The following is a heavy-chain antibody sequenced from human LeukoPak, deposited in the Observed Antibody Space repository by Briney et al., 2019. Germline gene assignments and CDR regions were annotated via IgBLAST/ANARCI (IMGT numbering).Heavy chain of an antibody. CDR3: ARSWGSIIRWFDP. CDR2: ISSSSSYI. Sequence: GGSLRLSCAASGFTISSYSMNWVRQAPGKGLEWVSSISSSSSYIYYADSVKGRFTISRDNAKNSLYLQMNSLRAEDTAVYYCARSWGSIIRWFDPWGQGTLVTVSS. J-gene: IGHJ5*02. D-gene: IGHD3-10*01. CDR1: GFTISSYS. V-gene: IGHV3-21*01.